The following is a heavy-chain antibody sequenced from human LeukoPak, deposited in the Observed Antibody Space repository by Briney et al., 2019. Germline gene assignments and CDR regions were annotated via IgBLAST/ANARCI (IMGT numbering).Heavy chain of an antibody. Sequence: SGGSLRLSCAASGLTFSTYWMTWVRQAPGKGLEWVSVIYTAGSTYYADSVKGRFTISRDNSKNTLYLQMNSLRAEDTAVYYCARDERYSSTATWCYGMDVWGQGTSVTVSS. CDR2: IYTAGST. CDR1: GLTFSTYW. D-gene: IGHD6-13*01. J-gene: IGHJ6*02. CDR3: ARDERYSSTATWCYGMDV. V-gene: IGHV3-66*01.